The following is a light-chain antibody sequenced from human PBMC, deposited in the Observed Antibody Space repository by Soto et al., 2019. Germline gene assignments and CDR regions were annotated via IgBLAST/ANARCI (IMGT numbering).Light chain of an antibody. CDR3: QHYNGY. Sequence: DMPMTQSPTTLSASVGDRVTITCRASQNIRSWLAWYQQKPGKAPKVLIYDASTLESGVPSRFSGSGFGTEVTLTISSLLPDDFATYYCQHYNGYFGQGTKLEIK. CDR2: DAS. J-gene: IGKJ2*01. V-gene: IGKV1-5*01. CDR1: QNIRSW.